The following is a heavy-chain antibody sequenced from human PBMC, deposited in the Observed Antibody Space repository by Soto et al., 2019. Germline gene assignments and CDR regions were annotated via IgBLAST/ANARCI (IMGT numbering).Heavy chain of an antibody. Sequence: QVQLQESGPGLMKPSGTLSLTCVVSGYSITNYNWWSWVRQPPGKGLEWIGEIFHGGSSNYNPSLKSRVTISVDTTKNQWSRNVTSVTAADTAVYFCVRGGAFHLNYWGQGTLVTVSS. V-gene: IGHV4-4*02. CDR2: IFHGGSS. J-gene: IGHJ4*02. CDR1: GYSITNYNW. CDR3: VRGGAFHLNY. D-gene: IGHD4-17*01.